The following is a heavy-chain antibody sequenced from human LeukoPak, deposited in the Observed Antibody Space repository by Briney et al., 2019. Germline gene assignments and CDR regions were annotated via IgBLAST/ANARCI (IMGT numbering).Heavy chain of an antibody. CDR1: GGSISSSSYY. J-gene: IGHJ1*01. CDR3: ASFPLAVAATKYFQH. CDR2: INHSGSA. V-gene: IGHV4-39*07. D-gene: IGHD6-19*01. Sequence: SETLSLTCTVSGGSISSSSYYWGWIRQPPGKGLEWIGEINHSGSANYNPSLKSRVTISVDTSKNQFSLKLSSVTAADTAVYYCASFPLAVAATKYFQHWGQGTLVTVSS.